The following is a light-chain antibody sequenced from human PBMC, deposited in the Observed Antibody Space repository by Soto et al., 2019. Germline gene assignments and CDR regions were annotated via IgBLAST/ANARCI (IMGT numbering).Light chain of an antibody. Sequence: QSVLTQPASVSGSPGQSITISCTGTRSDIGTYNYVSWYQQHPGKAPRLVIYDVSNRPSGVSNRFSGSKSGNTASLTIAGLQSEDEADYYCKSYTSSTSFVLGTGTKVTVL. V-gene: IGLV2-14*01. CDR3: KSYTSSTSFV. J-gene: IGLJ1*01. CDR2: DVS. CDR1: RSDIGTYNY.